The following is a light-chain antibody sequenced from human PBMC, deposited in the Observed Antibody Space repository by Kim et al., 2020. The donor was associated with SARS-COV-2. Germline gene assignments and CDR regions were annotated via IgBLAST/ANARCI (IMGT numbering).Light chain of an antibody. J-gene: IGKJ1*01. Sequence: FSPGERATPSCRASQSVGSYLAWYQQKPGQAPRLLIYDASNRATGIPARVSGSGSGTDFTLIISSLEPEDFALYYCQQRSNWPWTFGQGTKVDIK. V-gene: IGKV3-11*01. CDR1: QSVGSY. CDR3: QQRSNWPWT. CDR2: DAS.